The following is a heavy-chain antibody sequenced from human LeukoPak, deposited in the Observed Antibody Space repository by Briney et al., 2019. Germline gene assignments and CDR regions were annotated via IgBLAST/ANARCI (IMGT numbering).Heavy chain of an antibody. Sequence: ASVKVSCKASGYTFTGYYMHWVRQAPGQGLEWMGWINPNGGGTNYAQKFQGRVTMTRDTSISTAYMELSRLRSDDTAVYYCAKGGDQLLGYLGYWGQGTLVTVSS. J-gene: IGHJ4*02. CDR2: INPNGGGT. D-gene: IGHD2-2*01. V-gene: IGHV1-2*02. CDR3: AKGGDQLLGYLGY. CDR1: GYTFTGYY.